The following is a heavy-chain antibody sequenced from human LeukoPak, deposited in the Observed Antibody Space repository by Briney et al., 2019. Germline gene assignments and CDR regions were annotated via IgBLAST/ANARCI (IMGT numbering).Heavy chain of an antibody. Sequence: GGSLRLSCAASGFTFSYYDMSWVRQAPGKGLEWVASITLSGGSTFYADSVKGRFTISRDNSKNTLYLQMNSLRAEDTAVYYCAKDPYSGSYFDFWGQGTLVTVSS. J-gene: IGHJ4*02. D-gene: IGHD1-26*01. CDR3: AKDPYSGSYFDF. CDR1: GFTFSYYD. CDR2: ITLSGGST. V-gene: IGHV3-23*01.